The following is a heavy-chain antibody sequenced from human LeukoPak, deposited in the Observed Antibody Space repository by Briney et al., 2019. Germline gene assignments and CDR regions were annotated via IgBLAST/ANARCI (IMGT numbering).Heavy chain of an antibody. CDR3: ARDGGYYDSSGYYYTVGYYFDY. CDR1: GFTLSSYG. CDR2: IWYDGSNK. J-gene: IGHJ4*02. D-gene: IGHD3-22*01. Sequence: PGGSLRLSCAASGFTLSSYGMHWVREAPGKGLEWVADIWYDGSNKYYTDSVKGRFTISRDNSKNTLYLQMNSLRAEDKAVYYCARDGGYYDSSGYYYTVGYYFDYWGQGTLVTVSS. V-gene: IGHV3-33*01.